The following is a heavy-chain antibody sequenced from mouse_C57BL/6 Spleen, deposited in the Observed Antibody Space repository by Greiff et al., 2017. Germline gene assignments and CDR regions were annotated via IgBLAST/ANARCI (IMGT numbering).Heavy chain of an antibody. Sequence: VQLKESGPGLVKPSQSLSLTCSVTGYSITSGYYWNWIRQFPGNKLEWMGYISYDGSNNYNPSLKNRNSITRDTSKNQFFLKLNSVTTEDTATYYCARGEVEWFAYWGQGTLVTVSA. CDR2: ISYDGSN. J-gene: IGHJ3*01. CDR1: GYSITSGYY. CDR3: ARGEVEWFAY. V-gene: IGHV3-6*01. D-gene: IGHD1-1*02.